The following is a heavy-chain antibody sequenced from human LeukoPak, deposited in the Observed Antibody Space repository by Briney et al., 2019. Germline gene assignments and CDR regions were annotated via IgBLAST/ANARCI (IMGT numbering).Heavy chain of an antibody. CDR2: ISTYSGTT. V-gene: IGHV1-18*01. Sequence: ASVKVSCKASGYTFSNSGISWVRQAPGHGLEWMGWISTYSGTTNYAHNLQGRLTMTTDTSTSTAYMELRNLKSDDTAVYYCARSGGYYFYMDVWGKGTTVTVSS. CDR1: GYTFSNSG. D-gene: IGHD1-26*01. CDR3: ARSGGYYFYMDV. J-gene: IGHJ6*03.